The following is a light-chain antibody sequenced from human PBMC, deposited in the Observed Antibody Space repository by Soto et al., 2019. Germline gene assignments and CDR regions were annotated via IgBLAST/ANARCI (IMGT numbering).Light chain of an antibody. J-gene: IGKJ1*01. Sequence: EIVLTQSPGTLSLSPGERATLSCRASQSVSSSYLAWYQQKPGQAPRLLIYGASSRATGIPDRFSGSGSGTDFTLTINRLEPEDFAVYYCQQYGSLRTFGQGTKVEIK. V-gene: IGKV3-20*01. CDR2: GAS. CDR3: QQYGSLRT. CDR1: QSVSSSY.